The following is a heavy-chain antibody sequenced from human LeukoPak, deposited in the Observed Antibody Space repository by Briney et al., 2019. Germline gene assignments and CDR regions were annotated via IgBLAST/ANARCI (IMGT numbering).Heavy chain of an antibody. D-gene: IGHD7-27*01. CDR1: GYTFTSYD. CDR2: MSPNSGDT. Sequence: ASVTVSCKASGYTFTSYDFNWVRQATGQRPEWMGWMSPNSGDTGYAQKFQDRVTMTRNTSISTAYMELGSLRSDDTAVYYCARGPPNWGYDYWGPGTLVTVSS. J-gene: IGHJ4*02. CDR3: ARGPPNWGYDY. V-gene: IGHV1-8*01.